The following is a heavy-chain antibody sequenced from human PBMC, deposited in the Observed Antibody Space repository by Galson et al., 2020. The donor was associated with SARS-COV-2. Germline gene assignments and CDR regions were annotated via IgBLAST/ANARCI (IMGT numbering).Heavy chain of an antibody. J-gene: IGHJ4*02. V-gene: IGHV2-5*02. CDR3: AHVLYFESSGYWGFDY. CDR2: ISWADDE. D-gene: IGHD3-22*01. Sequence: GPTLVKPTPTLPLTCTFSGFSPSSSGVGVGWLRQPPGNALEWLALISWADDEHYSPSLKSTLTITNATSKNQVVLTMTNMDPVDTGTYFCAHVLYFESSGYWGFDYWGQGTRVIVSS. CDR1: GFSPSSSGVG.